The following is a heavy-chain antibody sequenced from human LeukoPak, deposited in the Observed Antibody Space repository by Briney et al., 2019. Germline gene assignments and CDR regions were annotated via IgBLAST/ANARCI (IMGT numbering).Heavy chain of an antibody. J-gene: IGHJ4*02. CDR2: ISYDGSNK. Sequence: PGRSLRLSCAASGFTFSSYAMHWVRQAPGKGLEWVAVISYDGSNKYYADSVKGRFTISRDNSENTLYLQMNSLRAEDTAVYYCARDSLRGGVYFDYWGQGTLVTVSS. CDR3: ARDSLRGGVYFDY. D-gene: IGHD1-26*01. CDR1: GFTFSSYA. V-gene: IGHV3-30*01.